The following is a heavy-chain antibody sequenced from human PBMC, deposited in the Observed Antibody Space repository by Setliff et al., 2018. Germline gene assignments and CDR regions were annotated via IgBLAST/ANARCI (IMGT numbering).Heavy chain of an antibody. CDR1: GFTFSTAW. Sequence: GGSLRLSCAASGFTFSTAWMNWVRQAPGKGLEWVGRIKGKNDGLATDYAAPVKGRFTISRDDSKNTLYLQMNSLKTEDIAVYYCARPAVLGTHDFGYWGQGTLVTVSS. J-gene: IGHJ4*02. CDR2: IKGKNDGLAT. CDR3: ARPAVLGTHDFGY. V-gene: IGHV3-15*07. D-gene: IGHD6-19*01.